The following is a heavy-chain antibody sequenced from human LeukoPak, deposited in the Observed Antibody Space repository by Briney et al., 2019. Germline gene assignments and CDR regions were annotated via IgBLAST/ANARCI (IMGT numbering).Heavy chain of an antibody. D-gene: IGHD2-15*01. Sequence: GASVKVSCKASGYTFTSYAMNWVRQAPGQGLEWMGWINTNTGNPTYAQGFTGRFVLSLDTSVSTAYLQISSLKAEDTAVYYCARDYQGIFPLRDDYWGQGTLVTVSS. J-gene: IGHJ4*02. V-gene: IGHV7-4-1*02. CDR1: GYTFTSYA. CDR3: ARDYQGIFPLRDDY. CDR2: INTNTGNP.